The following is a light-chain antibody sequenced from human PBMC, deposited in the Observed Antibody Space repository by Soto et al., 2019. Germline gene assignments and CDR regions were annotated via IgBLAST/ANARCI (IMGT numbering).Light chain of an antibody. Sequence: EFVLTQSPGTLSLSPGERATLSCRASQSVSSSFLAWYQQKPGQAPRIPIYGASTRATGIPDRFSGSGSVTDFTLTISRLEPEDFAVYYCQQYGSSPPLTFGGGTKVEIK. J-gene: IGKJ4*01. CDR2: GAS. CDR3: QQYGSSPPLT. V-gene: IGKV3-20*01. CDR1: QSVSSSF.